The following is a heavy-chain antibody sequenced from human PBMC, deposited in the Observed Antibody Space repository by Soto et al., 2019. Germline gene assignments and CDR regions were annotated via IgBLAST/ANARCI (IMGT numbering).Heavy chain of an antibody. Sequence: SQTLSLTCAISGDSVSSNSAAWNWIRQSPSRGLEWLGRTYYRSKWYNDYAVSVKSRITINPDTSKNQFSLQLNSVTPDDTAVYYCAREAHSQLYSYGYYFDYWGQGTLVTVSS. V-gene: IGHV6-1*01. J-gene: IGHJ4*02. D-gene: IGHD5-18*01. CDR2: TYYRSKWYN. CDR1: GDSVSSNSAA. CDR3: AREAHSQLYSYGYYFDY.